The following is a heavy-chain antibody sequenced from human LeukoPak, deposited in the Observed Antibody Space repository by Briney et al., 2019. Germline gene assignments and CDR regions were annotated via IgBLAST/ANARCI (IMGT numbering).Heavy chain of an antibody. J-gene: IGHJ4*02. D-gene: IGHD6-13*01. CDR3: ASDQRQQLSY. CDR2: INHRGST. Sequence: PSETLSLTCAFYGGSFSGYYWSWIRQPPGKGGDWIGEINHRGSTNYNPSLKSRVTISVNTSKNQFSLKLSSVTAADTAVYYCASDQRQQLSYWGQGTLVTVSS. CDR1: GGSFSGYY. V-gene: IGHV4-34*01.